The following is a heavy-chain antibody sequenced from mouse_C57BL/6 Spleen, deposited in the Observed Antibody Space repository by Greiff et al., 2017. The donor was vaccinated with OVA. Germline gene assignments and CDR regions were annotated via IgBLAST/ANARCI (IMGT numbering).Heavy chain of an antibody. CDR3: TGYDYPWFAY. Sequence: VQRVESGAELVRPGASVTLSCKASGYTFTDYEMHWVKQTPVHGLEWIGAIDPETGGTAYNQKFKGKAILTADKSSSTAYMELRSLTSEDSAVYYCTGYDYPWFAYWGQGTLVTVSA. V-gene: IGHV1-15*01. J-gene: IGHJ3*01. D-gene: IGHD2-4*01. CDR1: GYTFTDYE. CDR2: IDPETGGT.